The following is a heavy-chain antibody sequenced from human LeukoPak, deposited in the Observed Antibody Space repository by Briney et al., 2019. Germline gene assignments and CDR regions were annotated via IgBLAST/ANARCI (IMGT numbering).Heavy chain of an antibody. CDR2: IIPIFGTA. J-gene: IGHJ5*02. CDR1: GGTFSSYA. CDR3: ARGPTAIHSDGWFDP. D-gene: IGHD2-21*02. V-gene: IGHV1-69*01. Sequence: SVKVSCKASGGTFSSYAISWVRQAPGQGLEWRGGIIPIFGTANYAQKFQGRVTITADESTSTAYMELSSLRSEDTAVYYCARGPTAIHSDGWFDPWGQETLVTVSS.